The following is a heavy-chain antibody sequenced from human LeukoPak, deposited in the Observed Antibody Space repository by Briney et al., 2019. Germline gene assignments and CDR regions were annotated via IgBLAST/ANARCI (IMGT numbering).Heavy chain of an antibody. Sequence: PSETLSLTCAVYGGSFTGYYWSWIRQPPGKGLEWIGEINHSGSTSYNPSLKSRVTISVDTSKNQFSLKLSSVTAADTAVYYCARVRGYSYGWGIDYWGQGTLVTVSS. V-gene: IGHV4-34*01. D-gene: IGHD5-18*01. CDR1: GGSFTGYY. J-gene: IGHJ4*02. CDR2: INHSGST. CDR3: ARVRGYSYGWGIDY.